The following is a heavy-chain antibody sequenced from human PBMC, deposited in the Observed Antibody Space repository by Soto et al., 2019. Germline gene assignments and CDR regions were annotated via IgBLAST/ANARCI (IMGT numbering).Heavy chain of an antibody. J-gene: IGHJ6*02. CDR2: ISAYNGNT. V-gene: IGHV1-18*04. CDR1: GYTFTSYG. Sequence: ASVKVSCKASGYTFTSYGISWVRQAPGQGLEWMGWISAYNGNTNYAQKLQGRVTMTTDTSTSTAYMELRSLRSDDTAVYYCARDSSSWYGAMYYYCGMDVWGQGTTVTVSS. D-gene: IGHD6-13*01. CDR3: ARDSSSWYGAMYYYCGMDV.